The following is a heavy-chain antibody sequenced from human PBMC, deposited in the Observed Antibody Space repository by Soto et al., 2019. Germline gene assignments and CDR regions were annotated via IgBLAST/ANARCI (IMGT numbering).Heavy chain of an antibody. D-gene: IGHD3-10*01. Sequence: ASETLSLTCAVSGGSISSGGYYWSWIRQPPGKGLEWIGYIYYSGSTNYNPSLKSRVTISVDTSKNQFSLKLSSVTAADTAVYYCARYGSGSSVWFDPWGQGTLVTSPQ. CDR2: IYYSGST. CDR3: ARYGSGSSVWFDP. V-gene: IGHV4-61*08. J-gene: IGHJ5*02. CDR1: GGSISSGGYY.